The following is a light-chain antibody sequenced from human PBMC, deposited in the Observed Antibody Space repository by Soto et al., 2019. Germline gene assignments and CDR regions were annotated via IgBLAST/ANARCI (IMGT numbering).Light chain of an antibody. Sequence: EIVLTQSPATLSLSPGERATLSCRASQSVSSYLAWYQQKPGQAPRLLIYDASNRATGIPARFSGSGSGTDFTLTISSLEPEDFAVYYCQQRRNWPLLTFGGGTNVEIK. CDR1: QSVSSY. CDR2: DAS. J-gene: IGKJ4*01. V-gene: IGKV3-11*01. CDR3: QQRRNWPLLT.